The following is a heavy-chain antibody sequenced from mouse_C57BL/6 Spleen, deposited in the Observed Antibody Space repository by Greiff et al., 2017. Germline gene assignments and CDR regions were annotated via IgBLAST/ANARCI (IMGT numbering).Heavy chain of an antibody. CDR3: ARSGDARGY. CDR1: GYAFSSSW. J-gene: IGHJ2*01. CDR2: FYPGDGDT. V-gene: IGHV1-82*01. Sequence: QVQLQQSGPELVKPGASVKISCKASGYAFSSSWMNWVKQRPGKGLEWIGRFYPGDGDTNYNGKFKGKATLTADKSSSTAYMQLSSLTSEDSAVYFCARSGDARGYWGQGTTLTVSS.